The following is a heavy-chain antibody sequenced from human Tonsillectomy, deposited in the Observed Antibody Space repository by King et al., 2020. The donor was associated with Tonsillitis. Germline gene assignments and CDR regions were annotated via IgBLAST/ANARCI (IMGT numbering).Heavy chain of an antibody. CDR2: IYYSGST. CDR1: GGSISSSSYY. J-gene: IGHJ2*01. CDR3: AITVVTGWYFDL. D-gene: IGHD3-22*01. Sequence: QLQESGPGLVKPSETLSLTCTVSGGSISSSSYYWGWIRQPPGKGLEWIGSIYYSGSTYYNPSLKSRVTISVDTSKNQFSLKLSSGTAADTAVYYCAITVVTGWYFDLWGRGTLVTVSS. V-gene: IGHV4-39*01.